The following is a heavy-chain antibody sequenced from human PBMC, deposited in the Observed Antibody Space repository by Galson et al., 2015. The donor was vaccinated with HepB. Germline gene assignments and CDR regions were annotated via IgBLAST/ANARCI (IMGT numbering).Heavy chain of an antibody. J-gene: IGHJ3*01. Sequence: SLRLSCAASGFTFNSYWTHWVRQAPGKGLMWISRVNTDGTETTYADSVKGRFTISRDNAKNTYYLQMNSLSPEDTAIYYCVRGGTGYFRLFHGDAFDVWGLGTMVTVSS. CDR3: VRGGTGYFRLFHGDAFDV. D-gene: IGHD3-22*01. V-gene: IGHV3-74*03. CDR1: GFTFNSYW. CDR2: VNTDGTET.